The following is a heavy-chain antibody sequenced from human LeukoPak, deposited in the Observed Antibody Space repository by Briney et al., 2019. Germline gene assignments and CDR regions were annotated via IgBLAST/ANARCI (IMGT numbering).Heavy chain of an antibody. J-gene: IGHJ6*02. CDR1: GFTFNSYT. Sequence: GRSLRLSCAAPGFTFNSYTMHWVRQAPGKGLEWVAVIWYDGSNKYYADSVKGRFTISRDNSKNTLYLQMNSLRAEDTAVYYCARDYYDFWNHLPYYYYYGMDVWGQGTTVTVSS. CDR3: ARDYYDFWNHLPYYYYYGMDV. V-gene: IGHV3-33*08. D-gene: IGHD3-3*01. CDR2: IWYDGSNK.